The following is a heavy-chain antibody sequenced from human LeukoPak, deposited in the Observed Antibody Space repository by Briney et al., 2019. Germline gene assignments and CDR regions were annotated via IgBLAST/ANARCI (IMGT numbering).Heavy chain of an antibody. Sequence: GDSLKISCKGSGYSFTSYWISWVRQMPGKGLEWMGRTDPSDSYPNYSPSFQGHVTISADKSISTAYLQWSSLKASDTAMYYCARRPLYGSGSYYTPYFDYWGQGTLVTVSS. CDR3: ARRPLYGSGSYYTPYFDY. J-gene: IGHJ4*02. CDR1: GYSFTSYW. D-gene: IGHD3-10*01. CDR2: TDPSDSYP. V-gene: IGHV5-10-1*01.